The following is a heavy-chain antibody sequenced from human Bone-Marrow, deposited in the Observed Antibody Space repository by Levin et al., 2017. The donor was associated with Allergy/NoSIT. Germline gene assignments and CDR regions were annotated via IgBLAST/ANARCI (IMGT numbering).Heavy chain of an antibody. Sequence: SGGSLRLSCAASGFTFSSYAMNWVRQAPGKGLEWVSTISDGGGSTYYADSVKGRFTISRDNSKSTLYLQMNSLRAEDTAVYYCAKAVGYNYGSFDYWGQGTLVTVSS. V-gene: IGHV3-23*01. D-gene: IGHD5-18*01. CDR2: ISDGGGST. J-gene: IGHJ4*02. CDR1: GFTFSSYA. CDR3: AKAVGYNYGSFDY.